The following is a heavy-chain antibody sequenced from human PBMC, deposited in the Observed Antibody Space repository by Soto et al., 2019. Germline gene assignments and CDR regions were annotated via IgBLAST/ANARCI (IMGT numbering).Heavy chain of an antibody. CDR3: ARGYSYTSGPDY. V-gene: IGHV3-33*01. CDR1: GFTFSSYG. J-gene: IGHJ4*02. CDR2: IWYDGSNK. D-gene: IGHD6-19*01. Sequence: GGSLRLSCAASGFTFSSYGMHWVRQAPGKGLEWVAIIWYDGSNKYYVDSVKGRFTISRDNSKNTLYLQMNSLRAEDTAVYYCARGYSYTSGPDYWGQGTLVTVSS.